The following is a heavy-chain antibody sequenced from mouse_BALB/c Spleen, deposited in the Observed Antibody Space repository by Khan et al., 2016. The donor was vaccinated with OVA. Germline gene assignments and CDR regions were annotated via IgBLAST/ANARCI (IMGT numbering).Heavy chain of an antibody. D-gene: IGHD2-2*01. CDR3: AIIFYGYDWFAY. V-gene: IGHV2-3*01. Sequence: QVQLKESGPGLVAPSQSLSITCTVSGSSSTSYGVSWARQTSGKGLDWLGVIWSDGNTNYHSSLKSRLTITKDNSKSQVLLKLNSLQTDDTATYYCAIIFYGYDWFAYWGQGTLVTVSA. CDR1: GSSSTSYG. CDR2: IWSDGNT. J-gene: IGHJ3*01.